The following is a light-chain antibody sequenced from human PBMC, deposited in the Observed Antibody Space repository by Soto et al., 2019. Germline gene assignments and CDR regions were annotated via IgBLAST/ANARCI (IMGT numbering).Light chain of an antibody. CDR2: AAS. Sequence: AIRMTQSPSSLSASTGDRVTITCRASQGISSYLAWYQQKPGKAPKLLIYAASTLQSGVPSRFSGSGSGTDFTLTISCLQSEDFATNYCQQYYSYPPITFGPGTKVDIK. CDR3: QQYYSYPPIT. J-gene: IGKJ3*01. CDR1: QGISSY. V-gene: IGKV1-8*01.